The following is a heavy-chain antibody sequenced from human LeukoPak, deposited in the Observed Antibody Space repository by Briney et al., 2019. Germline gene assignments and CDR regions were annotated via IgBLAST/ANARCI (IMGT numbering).Heavy chain of an antibody. V-gene: IGHV3-21*01. Sequence: GGSLRLSCAASGFTFSSYSMNWVRQAPGRGLEWVSSISSSSSYIYYADSVKGRFTISRDNAKNSLYLQMNSLRAEDTAVYYCARVVTSPPLFVIDYWGQGTLVTVSS. CDR2: ISSSSSYI. CDR3: ARVVTSPPLFVIDY. CDR1: GFTFSSYS. J-gene: IGHJ4*02. D-gene: IGHD2-2*01.